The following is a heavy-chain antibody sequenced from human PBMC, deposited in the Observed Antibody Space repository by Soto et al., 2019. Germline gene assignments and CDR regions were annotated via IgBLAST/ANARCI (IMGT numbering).Heavy chain of an antibody. CDR2: IYYDGDKK. J-gene: IGHJ4*02. Sequence: VQLVESGGGVVQPGRSLRLSCAASGFTFSTYGMHWVRQAPGKGLEWLAVIYYDGDKKYYADSVKGRFTISRDNFKNALYLQLNSLRAEDTAVYYCAREREYSNSGFDYWGQGTLVTVSS. D-gene: IGHD6-13*01. CDR1: GFTFSTYG. CDR3: AREREYSNSGFDY. V-gene: IGHV3-30*19.